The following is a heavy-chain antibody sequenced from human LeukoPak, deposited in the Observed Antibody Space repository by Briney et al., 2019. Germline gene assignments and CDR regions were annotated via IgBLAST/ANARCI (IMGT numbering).Heavy chain of an antibody. CDR1: GYSITSDYF. V-gene: IGHV4-38-2*02. D-gene: IGHD6-13*01. CDR2: IYYDGYT. Sequence: SETLSLTCSVSGYSITSDYFWGWIRQPPGKGLEWIGSIYYDGYTYYNPSLKSRVTISADTSKNQFSLKLTSVTAADTAVYYCARGAAAAGLFDYWGQGTLVTVSS. J-gene: IGHJ4*02. CDR3: ARGAAAAGLFDY.